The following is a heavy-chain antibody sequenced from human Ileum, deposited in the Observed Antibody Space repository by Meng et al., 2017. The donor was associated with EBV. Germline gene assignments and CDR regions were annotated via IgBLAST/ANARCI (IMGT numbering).Heavy chain of an antibody. CDR3: VRVRVIPAAIGFDY. J-gene: IGHJ4*02. D-gene: IGHD2-2*02. Sequence: GRWQGAAPGLVRPSGTLSLTCAVSGGSISSSDWWSWVRQPPGKGLEWIGEIYRGGGTNYNASLKSRVTISVDTSKNHFSLKLNSVTAADTAVYYCVRVRVIPAAIGFDYWGQGTLVTVSS. V-gene: IGHV4-4*02. CDR1: GGSISSSDW. CDR2: IYRGGGT.